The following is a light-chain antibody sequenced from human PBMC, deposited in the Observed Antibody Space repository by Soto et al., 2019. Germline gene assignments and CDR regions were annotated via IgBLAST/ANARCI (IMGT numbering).Light chain of an antibody. V-gene: IGLV1-40*01. CDR1: SSNIGAGYD. CDR3: QSYDSSLSGYV. J-gene: IGLJ1*01. CDR2: GNS. Sequence: QSVLTQPPSVSGAPGQRVTISCTGTSSNIGAGYDVRWYQQLPGTAPKLLIYGNSNRPSGVPDRFSGSKSGTSASLAITGLQAEDEADYYCQSYDSSLSGYVFGPGTKVTVL.